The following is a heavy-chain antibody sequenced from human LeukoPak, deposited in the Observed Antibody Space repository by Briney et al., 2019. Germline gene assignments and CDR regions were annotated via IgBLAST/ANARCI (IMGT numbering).Heavy chain of an antibody. V-gene: IGHV4-59*01. CDR2: IYYSGST. CDR3: ARDYYYDSPPQV. CDR1: GGSISSYY. J-gene: IGHJ4*02. D-gene: IGHD3-22*01. Sequence: SETLSLTCTVSGGSISSYYWSWIRQPPGKGLEWIGYIYYSGSTNYNPSLKSRVIISVDTSKNQFSLKLSSVTAADTAVYYCARDYYYDSPPQVWGQGTLVTVSS.